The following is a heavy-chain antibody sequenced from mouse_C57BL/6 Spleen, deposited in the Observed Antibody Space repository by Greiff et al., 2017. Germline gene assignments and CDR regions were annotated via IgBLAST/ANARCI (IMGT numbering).Heavy chain of an antibody. V-gene: IGHV1-72*01. D-gene: IGHD2-4*01. CDR3: AREDDSLFAY. J-gene: IGHJ3*01. CDR1: GYTFTSYW. CDR2: IDPNSGGT. Sequence: QVQLKQPGAELVKPGASVKLSCKASGYTFTSYWMHWVKQRPGRGLEWIGRIDPNSGGTKYNEKFKSKATLTVDKPSSTAYMQLSSLTSEDSAVYYCAREDDSLFAYWGQGTLVTVSA.